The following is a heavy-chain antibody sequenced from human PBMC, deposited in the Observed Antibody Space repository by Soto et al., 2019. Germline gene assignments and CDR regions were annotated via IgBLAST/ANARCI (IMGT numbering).Heavy chain of an antibody. CDR1: GAALNSGNYY. Sequence: PSETLSLTCSVSGAALNSGNYYCSWIRQVPGKGLEWIGHIYVTVAVDYNPSLRDRITISQDTSERQFSLNLRLVTAADTAVYYCARLRIATNNYKWSYPWGQGTLVTVSS. CDR2: IYVTVAV. D-gene: IGHD2-21*01. V-gene: IGHV4-31*03. J-gene: IGHJ5*02. CDR3: ARLRIATNNYKWSYP.